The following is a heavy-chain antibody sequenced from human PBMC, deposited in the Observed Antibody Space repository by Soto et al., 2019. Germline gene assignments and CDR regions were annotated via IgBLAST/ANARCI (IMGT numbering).Heavy chain of an antibody. CDR1: GYTSTSYD. J-gene: IGHJ6*03. CDR3: ARGYCSSTSCYYPYNWNYFEGYYYYYYMDV. Sequence: GASVKVSCKASGYTSTSYDINWVRQATGQGLEWMGWMNPNSGNTGYAQKFQGRVTMTRNTSISTAYMELSSLRSEDTAVYYCARGYCSSTSCYYPYNWNYFEGYYYYYYMDVWGKGTTVTVSS. V-gene: IGHV1-8*01. CDR2: MNPNSGNT. D-gene: IGHD2-2*01.